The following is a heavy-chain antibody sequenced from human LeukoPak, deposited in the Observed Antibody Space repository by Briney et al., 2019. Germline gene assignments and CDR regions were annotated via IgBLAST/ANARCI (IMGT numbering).Heavy chain of an antibody. CDR2: INHSGST. CDR3: ARGLPISGWVN. V-gene: IGHV4-34*01. D-gene: IGHD6-19*01. J-gene: IGHJ4*02. CDR1: GVPFSDYY. Sequence: SETLSLTCAVYGVPFSDYYWSWIRQPPGKGLQWIGEINHSGSTNYNPSLKSRVAISVDTSKTQFSLKLSSVTAADTAVYYCARGLPISGWVNWGQGTLVTVSS.